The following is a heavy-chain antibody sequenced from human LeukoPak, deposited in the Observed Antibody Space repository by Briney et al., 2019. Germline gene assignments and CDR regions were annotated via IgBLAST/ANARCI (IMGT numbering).Heavy chain of an antibody. Sequence: PGGSLRLSCAASGFTFSSYGMHWVRQAPGKGLEWVAVIWYDGSNKYYADSVKGRFTISRDNSKNTLYLQMNSLRAEDTAVYYCANPDAVRPRWGQGTLVTVSS. CDR2: IWYDGSNK. CDR1: GFTFSSYG. J-gene: IGHJ4*02. V-gene: IGHV3-33*06. CDR3: ANPDAVRPR.